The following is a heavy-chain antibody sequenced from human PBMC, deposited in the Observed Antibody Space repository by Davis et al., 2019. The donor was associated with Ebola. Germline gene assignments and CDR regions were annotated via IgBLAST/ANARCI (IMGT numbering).Heavy chain of an antibody. CDR1: GGTFSSYA. Sequence: ASVKVSCKASGGTFSSYAIGWVRQATGQGLEWMGWMNPNSGNTGYAQKFQGIVTMTRNTSISTAYMELSSLRSEDTAVYYCARGRRLGVLRWFDPWGQGTLVTVSS. CDR2: MNPNSGNT. D-gene: IGHD2-2*01. J-gene: IGHJ5*02. V-gene: IGHV1-8*02. CDR3: ARGRRLGVLRWFDP.